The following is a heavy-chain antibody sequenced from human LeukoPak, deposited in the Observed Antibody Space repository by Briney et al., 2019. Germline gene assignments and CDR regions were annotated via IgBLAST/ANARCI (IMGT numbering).Heavy chain of an antibody. Sequence: PSETLSLTCTVSGGSINSHYWSWIRQPPGKGLEWIGYIYYSGTTNYNSSLKSRVTISVDTSENQFSLTLSSVTAADTAVYYCARTSRTDYGDFDYWGQGTLVTVSS. CDR2: IYYSGTT. CDR1: GGSINSHY. CDR3: ARTSRTDYGDFDY. J-gene: IGHJ4*02. V-gene: IGHV4-59*11. D-gene: IGHD4-17*01.